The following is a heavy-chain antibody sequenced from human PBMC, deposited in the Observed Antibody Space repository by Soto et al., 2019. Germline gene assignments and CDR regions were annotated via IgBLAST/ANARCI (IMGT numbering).Heavy chain of an antibody. J-gene: IGHJ6*02. D-gene: IGHD2-2*01. CDR1: GGTFSSYA. V-gene: IGHV1-69*05. CDR3: ARHVPAAGYYYGMDV. Sequence: QVQLVQSGAEVKKPGSSVKVSCKASGGTFSSYAISWVRQAPGQGLEWMGGIIPIFGTANHAQKFQGRVTXTPXXSXRTAYMELSSLRSEDTAVYYCARHVPAAGYYYGMDVWGQGTTVTVSS. CDR2: IIPIFGTA.